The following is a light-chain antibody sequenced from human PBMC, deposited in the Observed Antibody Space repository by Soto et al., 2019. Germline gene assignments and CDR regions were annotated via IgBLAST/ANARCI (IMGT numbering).Light chain of an antibody. CDR1: SSNIGSNY. CDR3: AAWDASLTVL. J-gene: IGLJ2*01. Sequence: QSVLTQPPSASGTPGQRVTLSCSGSSSNIGSNYVYWYQRLPGTAPKPLIYKNNQRPSGVPDRFSGSKSGTSASLAISGLRSEDEADYYCAAWDASLTVLFGGGTKLTVL. V-gene: IGLV1-47*01. CDR2: KNN.